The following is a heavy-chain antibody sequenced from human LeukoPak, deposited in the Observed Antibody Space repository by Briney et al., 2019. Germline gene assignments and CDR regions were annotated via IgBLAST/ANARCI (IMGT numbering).Heavy chain of an antibody. Sequence: GESLKISCKGSGYNFTNYWIAWVRQMPGKGLEWMGIIYPGDSDTRYSPSFQGQVTISADKSITTAYLQWSSLKASDTAMYYCARHVSGTWSAFDYWGQGTLVTVSS. D-gene: IGHD1-26*01. CDR3: ARHVSGTWSAFDY. J-gene: IGHJ4*02. CDR2: IYPGDSDT. CDR1: GYNFTNYW. V-gene: IGHV5-51*01.